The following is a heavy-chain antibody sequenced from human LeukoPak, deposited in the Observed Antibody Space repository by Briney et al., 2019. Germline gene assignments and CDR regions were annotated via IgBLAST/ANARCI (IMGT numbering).Heavy chain of an antibody. Sequence: GGSLRLSCAASGFSCNDYYMDWVRQAPGKGLEWVGRSRSKPESYTTEYAASVKGRFIILRDDSKNSLYLQMNRLKTEDTAVYYCARDAHRSYDSWGQGALVTVSS. CDR2: SRSKPESYTT. CDR1: GFSCNDYY. V-gene: IGHV3-72*01. CDR3: ARDAHRSYDS. D-gene: IGHD1-26*01. J-gene: IGHJ5*01.